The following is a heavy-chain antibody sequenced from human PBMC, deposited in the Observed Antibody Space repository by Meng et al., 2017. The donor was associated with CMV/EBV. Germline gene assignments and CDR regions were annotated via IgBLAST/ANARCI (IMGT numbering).Heavy chain of an antibody. CDR1: GGSISSYY. D-gene: IGHD2-15*01. CDR2: IYTSGST. J-gene: IGHJ5*02. V-gene: IGHV4-4*07. CDR3: ARVYCSGGSCYGNWFDP. Sequence: QVHMQGSGPGLVKPSETLSLTCTVSGGSISSYYWSWIRQPAGKGLEWIGRIYTSGSTNYNPSLKSRVTMSVDTSKNQFSLKLSSVTAADTAVYYCARVYCSGGSCYGNWFDPWGQGTLVTASS.